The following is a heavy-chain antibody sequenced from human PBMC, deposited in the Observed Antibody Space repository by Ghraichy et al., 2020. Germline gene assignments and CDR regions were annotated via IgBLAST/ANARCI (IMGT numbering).Heavy chain of an antibody. V-gene: IGHV6-1*01. D-gene: IGHD2-8*02. CDR1: GDSVSNNRVA. J-gene: IGHJ6*02. CDR3: VRDFGTDDV. Sequence: SQTLSLTCAISGDSVSNNRVAWNWIRQSPSRGLEWLGRTYYRSKWHYEYAVSVRSRITVNSDTSKNHFSLQLNSVTPEDTAVSYCVRDFGTDDVWGQGTTVTVSS. CDR2: TYYRSKWHY.